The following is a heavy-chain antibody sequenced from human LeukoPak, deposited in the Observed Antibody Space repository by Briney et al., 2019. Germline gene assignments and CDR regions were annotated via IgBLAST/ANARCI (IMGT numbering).Heavy chain of an antibody. CDR1: GFTFDDFA. Sequence: GGSLRLSCAASGFTFDDFAMHWVRQAPGKGLEWVSGISWNSGKIGYADSVKGRFTISRDNAKNSLYLQVNSLRPEDTALYYCVKDRGGQWLVMDYWGQGTLVTVSS. CDR3: VKDRGGQWLVMDY. J-gene: IGHJ4*02. CDR2: ISWNSGKI. D-gene: IGHD6-19*01. V-gene: IGHV3-9*01.